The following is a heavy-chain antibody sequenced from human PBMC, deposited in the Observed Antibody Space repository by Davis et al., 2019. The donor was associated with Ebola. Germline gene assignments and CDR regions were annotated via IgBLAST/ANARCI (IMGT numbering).Heavy chain of an antibody. J-gene: IGHJ3*02. CDR1: GDSVSRNNPT. Sequence: SQTLSLTCAISGDSVSRNNPTWNWIRQSPSRGLEWLGRTYYRSKWYIDYAVSLKSRITISPDTSKNLFSLQLNSVTPEDTAVYYCTRGGAPRGAFDIWGQGTMVTVSS. CDR3: TRGGAPRGAFDI. V-gene: IGHV6-1*01. D-gene: IGHD1-26*01. CDR2: TYYRSKWYI.